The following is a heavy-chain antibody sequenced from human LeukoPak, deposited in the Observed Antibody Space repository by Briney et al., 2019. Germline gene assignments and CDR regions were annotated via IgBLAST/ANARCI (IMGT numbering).Heavy chain of an antibody. Sequence: ASVKVSCKASGYTFTSYYMHWVRQAPGQGLEWMGVINPSDGSTSYAQKFQGRVTMTRDTSTSTVYVELSSLRSEDTAVSYCARDRPVTSRRQVSSPNPRFDSWGQGTLVTVSS. CDR1: GYTFTSYY. CDR2: INPSDGST. CDR3: ARDRPVTSRRQVSSPNPRFDS. V-gene: IGHV1-46*01. D-gene: IGHD4-17*01. J-gene: IGHJ4*02.